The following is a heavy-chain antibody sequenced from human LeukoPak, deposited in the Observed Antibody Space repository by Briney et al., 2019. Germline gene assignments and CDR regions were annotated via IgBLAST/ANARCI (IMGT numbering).Heavy chain of an antibody. Sequence: GGSLRLSCAASGFTFSDYYMSWIRQAPGKGLEWVSYISSSGSTIYYADSVKGRFTISRDNAENSLYLQMNSLRAEDTAVYYCARDTYYYDSSGPDAFDIWGQGTMVTVSS. V-gene: IGHV3-11*01. D-gene: IGHD3-22*01. J-gene: IGHJ3*02. CDR1: GFTFSDYY. CDR2: ISSSGSTI. CDR3: ARDTYYYDSSGPDAFDI.